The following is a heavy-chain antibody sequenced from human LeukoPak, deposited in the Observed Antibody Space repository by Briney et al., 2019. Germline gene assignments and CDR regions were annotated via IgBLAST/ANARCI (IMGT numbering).Heavy chain of an antibody. Sequence: SETLSLTCTLSGGSITNTKYYWGWFRQPPGKGLEWIGSIYYTGSTYYNPSLKSRVTISVDTSKNQFSLKLRSVTAADTALYYCTRHTGYISGQYSNYEDSWGQGTLVTVSS. V-gene: IGHV4-39*01. CDR3: TRHTGYISGQYSNYEDS. D-gene: IGHD4-11*01. CDR2: IYYTGST. CDR1: GGSITNTKYY. J-gene: IGHJ4*02.